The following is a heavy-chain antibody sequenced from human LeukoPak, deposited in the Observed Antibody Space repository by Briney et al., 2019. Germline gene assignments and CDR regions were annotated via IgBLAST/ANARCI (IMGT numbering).Heavy chain of an antibody. J-gene: IGHJ4*02. CDR1: GFPFTDYV. Sequence: GGSLRLSCTVSGFPFTDYVIHWVRQAPGKGLEWVAVTSADESIKIYNDSVRGRFTISRDNSKNIQYLQMNTVRVEDTAVYYCARDPVLGAPDYLDYWGRGTLVTVSS. V-gene: IGHV3-30-3*01. D-gene: IGHD1-26*01. CDR2: TSADESIK. CDR3: ARDPVLGAPDYLDY.